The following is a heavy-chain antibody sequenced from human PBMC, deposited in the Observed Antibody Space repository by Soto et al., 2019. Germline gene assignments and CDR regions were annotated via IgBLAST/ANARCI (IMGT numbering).Heavy chain of an antibody. J-gene: IGHJ6*02. CDR2: INPSGDGT. D-gene: IGHD4-17*01. CDR1: GYTFNAFY. Sequence: ASVKVSCKAFGYTFNAFYMHWVRQAPGQGPEWMGVINPSGDGTSYAQKFQGRVTMTRDTSTSTVYMELSSLRSEDTAVYYCARVALGYDYADVWGQGTTVTVPS. V-gene: IGHV1-46*02. CDR3: ARVALGYDYADV.